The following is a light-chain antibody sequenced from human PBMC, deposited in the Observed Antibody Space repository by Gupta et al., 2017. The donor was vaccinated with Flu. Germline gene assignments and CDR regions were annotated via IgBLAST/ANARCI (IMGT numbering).Light chain of an antibody. Sequence: DIQMTQSPSTLSASVGDRVTITCRASQSISNRLDWYQQKAGKPPKILIYKASTLEGGVPSRFSGSGPGTQFTLTISSLQPDDFATYYCQQYNYYWTFGRGTKVEI. CDR1: QSISNR. V-gene: IGKV1-5*03. CDR3: QQYNYYWT. CDR2: KAS. J-gene: IGKJ1*01.